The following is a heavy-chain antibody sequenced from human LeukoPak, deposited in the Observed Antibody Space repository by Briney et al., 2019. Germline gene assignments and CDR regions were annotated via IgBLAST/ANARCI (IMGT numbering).Heavy chain of an antibody. Sequence: SSETLSLTCTVSGGSISSGGYYWSWIRQPPGKGLEWIGYIYHSGSTYYNPSLKSRVTISVDRSKNQFSLKLSSVTAADTAVYYCTSYYGDYDFYYYGMDVWGQGTTVTVSS. CDR2: IYHSGST. CDR1: GGSISSGGYY. CDR3: TSYYGDYDFYYYGMDV. J-gene: IGHJ6*02. V-gene: IGHV4-30-2*01. D-gene: IGHD4-17*01.